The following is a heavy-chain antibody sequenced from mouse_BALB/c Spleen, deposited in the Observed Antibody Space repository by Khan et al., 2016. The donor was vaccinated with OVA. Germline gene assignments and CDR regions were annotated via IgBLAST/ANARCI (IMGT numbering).Heavy chain of an antibody. CDR3: ARGTIGRFAY. CDR1: GYSITSDYA. Sequence: EVKLEESGPGLVKPSQSLSLTCTVTGYSITSDYAWNWIRQFPGNKLEWMGFISYSGSTSYKSSLKSRIFITRDTSKNQFFLQLNSVTTEDTATYYCARGTIGRFAYWGQGTLVTVSA. V-gene: IGHV3-2*02. J-gene: IGHJ3*01. D-gene: IGHD3-3*01. CDR2: ISYSGST.